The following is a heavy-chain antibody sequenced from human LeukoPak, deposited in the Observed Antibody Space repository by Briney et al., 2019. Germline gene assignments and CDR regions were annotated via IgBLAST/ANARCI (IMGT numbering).Heavy chain of an antibody. CDR3: ARAREMATIIDY. Sequence: KSSETLSLTCTVSDDSITMYYWTWIRQPPGKGLEWIGYIYYSGSTNYNPSLKSRVTISVDTSRNQFSLKLSSVTAADTAVYYCARAREMATIIDYWGQGTLVTVSS. J-gene: IGHJ4*02. V-gene: IGHV4-59*01. CDR1: DDSITMYY. D-gene: IGHD5-24*01. CDR2: IYYSGST.